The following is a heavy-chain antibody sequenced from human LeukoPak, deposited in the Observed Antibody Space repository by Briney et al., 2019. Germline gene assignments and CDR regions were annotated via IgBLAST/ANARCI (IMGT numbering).Heavy chain of an antibody. D-gene: IGHD4-23*01. V-gene: IGHV4-59*01. J-gene: IGHJ3*02. CDR1: GGSISSYY. CDR3: AMSFTVVTSGGAFDI. Sequence: SETLSLTCTVSGGSISSYYWSWVRQPPGKGLEWIGYIYYSGSTNYYPYLKSRVTISVDTSKNQFSLKLISVTGADTAVYYCAMSFTVVTSGGAFDIWGQGTMVTVSS. CDR2: IYYSGST.